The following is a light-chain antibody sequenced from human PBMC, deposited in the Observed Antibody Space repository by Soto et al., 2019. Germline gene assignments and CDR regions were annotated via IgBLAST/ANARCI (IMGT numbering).Light chain of an antibody. CDR3: QSYDSSLSGYVV. J-gene: IGLJ2*01. CDR2: GNS. CDR1: SSNIGAGYD. Sequence: QSALTQPPSVSGAPGQRVTISCTGSSSNIGAGYDVHWYQQLPGTPPKLLIYGNSNRPSGVPDRISGSKSGTSASLAITGLQPEDEADYYCQSYDSSLSGYVVFGGGTKVTVL. V-gene: IGLV1-40*01.